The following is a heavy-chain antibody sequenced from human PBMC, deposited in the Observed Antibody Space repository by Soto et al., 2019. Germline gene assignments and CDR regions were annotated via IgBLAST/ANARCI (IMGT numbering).Heavy chain of an antibody. D-gene: IGHD5-12*01. Sequence: ASVKVSCKASGYTFTRSGISWVRQAPGQGPEWMGWISSYNGDTNYAQTFQGRVTMTTDTSTSTAYMELRSLRSDDTAVYYCAREGVAPYYYYGMDDWGQGTPVTVS. CDR1: GYTFTRSG. CDR3: AREGVAPYYYYGMDD. J-gene: IGHJ6*02. CDR2: ISSYNGDT. V-gene: IGHV1-18*01.